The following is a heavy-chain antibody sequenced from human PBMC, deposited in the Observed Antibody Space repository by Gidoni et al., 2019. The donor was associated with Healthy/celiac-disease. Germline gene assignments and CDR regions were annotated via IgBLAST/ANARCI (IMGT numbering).Heavy chain of an antibody. V-gene: IGHV1-8*01. CDR1: GSTFTSYD. CDR2: LNPNSGNT. J-gene: IGHJ4*02. D-gene: IGHD6-19*01. CDR3: ARPPDSGWYYFDY. Sequence: QVQLVQSGAEVKKPGTSVKVSCNASGSTFTSYDINWVRQATGQGLEWMGWLNPNSGNTGYAQKFQGRVTMTRNTSISTAYMELSSLRSEDTAVYYCARPPDSGWYYFDYWGQGTLVTVSS.